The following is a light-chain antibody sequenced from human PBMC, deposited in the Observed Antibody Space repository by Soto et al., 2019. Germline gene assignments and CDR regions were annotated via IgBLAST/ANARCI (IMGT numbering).Light chain of an antibody. CDR2: GDS. CDR1: QSVSSN. Sequence: EIVMTQSPATLSVSPGERGTLSCRASQSVSSNLAWYQQKPGQAPRLLIYGDSSRATGVPARFSGSGSGTEFTLTISSLQSEDFAVYYCQQYNNWPPLTFGGGTKVAIK. CDR3: QQYNNWPPLT. J-gene: IGKJ4*01. V-gene: IGKV3-15*01.